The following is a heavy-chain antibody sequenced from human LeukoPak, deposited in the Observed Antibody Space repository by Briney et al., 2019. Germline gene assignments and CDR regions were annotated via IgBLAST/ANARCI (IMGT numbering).Heavy chain of an antibody. CDR2: INHSGST. CDR1: GGSFGGYY. Sequence: SETLSLTCAVYGGSFGGYYWSWIRQPPGKGLEWIGEINHSGSTNYNPSLKSRVTISVDTSKNQFSLKLSSVTAADTAVYYCASPRGGYSGYAPFDYWGQGTLVTVSS. CDR3: ASPRGGYSGYAPFDY. V-gene: IGHV4-34*01. J-gene: IGHJ4*02. D-gene: IGHD5-12*01.